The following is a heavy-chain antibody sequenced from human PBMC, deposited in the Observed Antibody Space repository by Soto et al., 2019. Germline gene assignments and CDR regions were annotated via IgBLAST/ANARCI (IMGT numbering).Heavy chain of an antibody. D-gene: IGHD6-13*01. Sequence: PGGSLRLSCAASGFPSSRYSMNWVRQAPGKGLAWVSSISTSRSYIYYADSEKGRFTISRVNAKNSLYLQMNSLRAEDTAVYYCARDPGIAAAGTCGYWGQGTLGTV. CDR3: ARDPGIAAAGTCGY. CDR2: ISTSRSYI. J-gene: IGHJ1*01. V-gene: IGHV3-21*01. CDR1: GFPSSRYS.